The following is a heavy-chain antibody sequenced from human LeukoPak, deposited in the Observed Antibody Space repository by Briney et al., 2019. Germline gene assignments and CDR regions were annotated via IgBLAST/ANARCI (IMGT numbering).Heavy chain of an antibody. CDR1: GGSISSYY. Sequence: SETLSPTCTVSGGSISSYYWSWVRQPPGKGLEWIGFVYYTGSTNYSPSLKSRVTISVDTSKNQFSLKLRSVTAADTAVYYCARDPNLSGFDYWGQGTLVTVSS. J-gene: IGHJ4*02. CDR3: ARDPNLSGFDY. D-gene: IGHD3-10*01. V-gene: IGHV4-59*01. CDR2: VYYTGST.